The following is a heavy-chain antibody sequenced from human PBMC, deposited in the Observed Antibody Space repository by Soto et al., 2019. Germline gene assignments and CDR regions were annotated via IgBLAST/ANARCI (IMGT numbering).Heavy chain of an antibody. CDR3: AREDSNYGWEYYYYGMDV. Sequence: PSETLSLTCAVYGGSFSGYYWSWIRQPPGKGLEWIGEINHSGSTNYNPSLKSRVTISVDTSKNQFSLKLSSVTAADTAVYYCAREDSNYGWEYYYYGMDVWGQGTTVTVSS. D-gene: IGHD4-4*01. J-gene: IGHJ6*02. CDR2: INHSGST. V-gene: IGHV4-34*01. CDR1: GGSFSGYY.